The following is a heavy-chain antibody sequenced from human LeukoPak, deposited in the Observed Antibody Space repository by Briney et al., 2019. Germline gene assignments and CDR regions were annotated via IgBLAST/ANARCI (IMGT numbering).Heavy chain of an antibody. CDR1: GFTFSEYY. J-gene: IGHJ4*02. Sequence: NTGGSLRLSCATSGFTFSEYYMSWIRQAPGKGLEWVSLISSGSSYTNHTDSVKGRFSISRDNTKNSVDLQMISLTAEDTAVYYCARGARALMNTLDYWGQGTLVTVSS. V-gene: IGHV3-11*06. CDR3: ARGARALMNTLDY. CDR2: ISSGSSYT. D-gene: IGHD3-16*01.